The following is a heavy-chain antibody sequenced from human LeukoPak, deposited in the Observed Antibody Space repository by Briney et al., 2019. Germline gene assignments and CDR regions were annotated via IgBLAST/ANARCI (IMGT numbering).Heavy chain of an antibody. D-gene: IGHD4-23*01. CDR1: GYTFTSYY. CDR3: ATATDYGGNSD. Sequence: ASVKVSCKASGYTFTSYYMHWVRQAPGQGLEWMGIINPSGGSTSYAQKFQGRVTMTEDTSTDTAYMELSSLRSEDTAVYYCATATDYGGNSDWGQGTLVTVSS. CDR2: INPSGGST. J-gene: IGHJ4*02. V-gene: IGHV1-46*01.